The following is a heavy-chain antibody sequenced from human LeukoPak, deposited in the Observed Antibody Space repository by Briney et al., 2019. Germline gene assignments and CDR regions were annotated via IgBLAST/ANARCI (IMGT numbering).Heavy chain of an antibody. CDR2: IRYDGSNK. V-gene: IGHV3-30*02. D-gene: IGHD2-2*01. Sequence: PGGSLRLSCAASGFTFSSYGMHWVRQAPGKGLEWVAFIRYDGSNKYYADSVKGRFTISRDNSKNTLYLQMNSLRVEDTAVYYCAKDDDIVVVPAAMSDYWGQGTLVTVSS. J-gene: IGHJ4*02. CDR3: AKDDDIVVVPAAMSDY. CDR1: GFTFSSYG.